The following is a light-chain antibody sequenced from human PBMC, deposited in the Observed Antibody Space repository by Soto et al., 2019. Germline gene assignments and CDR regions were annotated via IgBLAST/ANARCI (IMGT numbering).Light chain of an antibody. CDR2: AAS. J-gene: IGKJ2*01. V-gene: IGKV1-9*01. CDR3: QQLNSYPYT. CDR1: QGISSY. Sequence: DIQLTQSPSFLSASVGDRVTITCRASQGISSYLAWYQQKPGKAPKLLISAASTLQSGVPSRFSGSGSGTEXTLXXXSLQPEDFATYYCQQLNSYPYTFGQGTKLEIK.